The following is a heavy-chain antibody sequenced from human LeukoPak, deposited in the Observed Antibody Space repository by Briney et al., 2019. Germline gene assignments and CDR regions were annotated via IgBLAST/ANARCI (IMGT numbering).Heavy chain of an antibody. J-gene: IGHJ4*02. Sequence: GGSLRLSCAASGFTFSSYSMNWVRQAPGKGLEWVSSISSSSSYIYYADSVKGRFTISGDNAKNSLYLQMNTLRAEDTAVYYCARDWTTYSGSQYYFDFWGQGTLVTVSS. CDR1: GFTFSSYS. D-gene: IGHD1-26*01. CDR2: ISSSSSYI. V-gene: IGHV3-21*01. CDR3: ARDWTTYSGSQYYFDF.